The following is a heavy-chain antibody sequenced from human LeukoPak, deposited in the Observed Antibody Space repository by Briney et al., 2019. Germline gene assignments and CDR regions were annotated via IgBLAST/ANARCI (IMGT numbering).Heavy chain of an antibody. CDR2: ISAYNGNT. D-gene: IGHD6-19*01. J-gene: IGHJ6*03. CDR1: GYTFTSYG. V-gene: IGHV1-18*01. Sequence: ASVKVSCKASGYTFTSYGISWVRQAPGQGLEWMGWISAYNGNTHYAQKFQGRVTMTTDTSTSTAYMELRSLRSDDTAVYYCARIIAVAASYYMDVWGKGTTVTISS. CDR3: ARIIAVAASYYMDV.